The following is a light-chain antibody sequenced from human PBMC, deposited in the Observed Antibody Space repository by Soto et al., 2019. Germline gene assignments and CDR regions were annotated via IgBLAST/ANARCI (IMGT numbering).Light chain of an antibody. V-gene: IGKV3-11*01. J-gene: IGKJ5*01. CDR3: QRCSSCRVSTT. Sequence: EIVLTQSPATLSLSPGERATLSCRASQSVSSYLAWYQQKPGQAPRLLIYDASNRATGIPARFSGSGSGTDFTLTISSLEPEDFAVYYCQRCSSCRVSTTFAQGTRLEIK. CDR1: QSVSSY. CDR2: DAS.